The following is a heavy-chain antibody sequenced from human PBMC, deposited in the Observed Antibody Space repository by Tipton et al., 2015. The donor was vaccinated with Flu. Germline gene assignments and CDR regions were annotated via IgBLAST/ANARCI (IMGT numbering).Heavy chain of an antibody. D-gene: IGHD3-10*02. CDR1: GYSIGSAYY. CDR2: IYHSGTT. V-gene: IGHV4-38-2*01. J-gene: IGHJ4*02. Sequence: TLSLTCSVSGYSIGSAYYWGWVRRPPWKGLAWIGTIYHSGTTYYNPSLKSRLTISVDTSKNQFSLRLSSVTAADTAVYYGARHTGDSVRGVIDYWGQGTLVTVSS. CDR3: ARHTGDSVRGVIDY.